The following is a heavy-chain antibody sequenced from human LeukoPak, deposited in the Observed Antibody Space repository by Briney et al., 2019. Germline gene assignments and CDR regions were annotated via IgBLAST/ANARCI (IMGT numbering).Heavy chain of an antibody. V-gene: IGHV3-23*01. Sequence: GGSLRLSCAPSGFTSSRYAMHWVRQAPGKGLEWVSAISGSGSTYYADSVKGRFTISRDNTKNSLYLQMNSLRAEGTAVYYCAKDKYSSSSEGWFDPWGQGTLVTVSS. CDR1: GFTSSRYA. D-gene: IGHD6-6*01. CDR3: AKDKYSSSSEGWFDP. CDR2: ISGSGST. J-gene: IGHJ5*02.